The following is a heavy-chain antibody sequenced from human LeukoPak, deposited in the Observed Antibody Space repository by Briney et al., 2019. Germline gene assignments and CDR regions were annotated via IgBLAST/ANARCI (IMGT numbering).Heavy chain of an antibody. J-gene: IGHJ4*02. CDR1: GFTFSSYL. D-gene: IGHD2-21*02. CDR2: INSDGSST. CDR3: SRVAYCGGYCYTPTGDY. Sequence: GGSLRLSCAASGFTFSSYLMHWVRQAPGKGLVWVSRINSDGSSTSYADSVKGRFTISRDNATNTLYLQMNSLRAEDTAVYYCSRVAYCGGYCYTPTGDYWGQGTLVSVSS. V-gene: IGHV3-74*01.